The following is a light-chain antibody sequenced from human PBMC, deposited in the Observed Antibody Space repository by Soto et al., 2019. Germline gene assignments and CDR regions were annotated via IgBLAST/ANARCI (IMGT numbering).Light chain of an antibody. V-gene: IGKV3-20*01. Sequence: EIVLTQSPGTLSLSPGERATLSCRASQSVRSNSLAWYQQKPGQAPRLLIYGASTRATGIPDRFSGSGSGTDFTLTITRLEPEDFEVFYCQQYGRSPPTFGGGTNMEIK. CDR1: QSVRSNS. CDR2: GAS. J-gene: IGKJ4*01. CDR3: QQYGRSPPT.